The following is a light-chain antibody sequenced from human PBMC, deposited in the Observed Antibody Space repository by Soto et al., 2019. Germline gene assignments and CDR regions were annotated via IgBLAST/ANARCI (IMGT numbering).Light chain of an antibody. V-gene: IGKV3-15*01. J-gene: IGKJ2*01. CDR2: GAY. CDR1: QTVSTH. CDR3: QQYSNWPPYT. Sequence: EILMTQSPATLSVSPGERASLSCRASQTVSTHVAWYQQKPGQAPRLLIYGAYVRATGIPARFSGSGSGTEFTLTISGLQSEDFAIYYCQQYSNWPPYTFGQGTKVDIK.